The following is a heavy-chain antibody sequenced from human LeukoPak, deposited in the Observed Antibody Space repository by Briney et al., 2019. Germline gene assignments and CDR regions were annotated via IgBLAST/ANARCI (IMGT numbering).Heavy chain of an antibody. CDR3: YSNYEGYFDY. CDR1: GYTFTSYY. D-gene: IGHD4-11*01. J-gene: IGHJ4*02. Sequence: GASVKVSCKASGYTFTSYYMHWVRQAPGQGLEWMGIINPSGGSTNYAQMFQGRVTMTRDTSTSTVYMELSSLRSEDTAVYYCYSNYEGYFDYWGQGTLVTVSS. CDR2: INPSGGST. V-gene: IGHV1-46*01.